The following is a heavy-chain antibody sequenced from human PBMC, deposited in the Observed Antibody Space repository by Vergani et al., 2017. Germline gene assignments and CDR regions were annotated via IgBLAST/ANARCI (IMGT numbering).Heavy chain of an antibody. CDR3: AKEGYDFWSGYVPVPDY. CDR2: ISGSGGST. Sequence: EVQLLESGGGLVQPGGSLRLSCAASGFTFSSYAMSWVRQAPGQGLEWVSAISGSGGSTYYADAVEGRFTISRDNSKNTLYLKMNSLRAEDTAVYYCAKEGYDFWSGYVPVPDYWGQGTLVTVSS. V-gene: IGHV3-23*01. CDR1: GFTFSSYA. J-gene: IGHJ4*02. D-gene: IGHD3-3*01.